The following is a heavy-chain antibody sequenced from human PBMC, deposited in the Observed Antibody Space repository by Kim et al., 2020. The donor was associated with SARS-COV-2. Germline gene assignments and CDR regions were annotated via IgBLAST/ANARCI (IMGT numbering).Heavy chain of an antibody. J-gene: IGHJ5*02. D-gene: IGHD2-15*01. CDR2: MNPNSGNT. V-gene: IGHV1-8*01. Sequence: ASVKVSCKASGYTFTSHDINWVRQATGHGLEWMGWMNPNSGNTGYAQKFQGRVTMTRNTSISTAYMELSSLRSEDTAVYYCARRVGVCSGGSCYWVDHWGQGTLVTVSS. CDR1: GYTFTSHD. CDR3: ARRVGVCSGGSCYWVDH.